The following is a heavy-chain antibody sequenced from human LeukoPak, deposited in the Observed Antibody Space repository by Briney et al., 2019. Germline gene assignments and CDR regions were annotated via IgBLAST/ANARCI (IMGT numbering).Heavy chain of an antibody. J-gene: IGHJ4*02. CDR1: GFTFSSYW. Sequence: GGSLRLSCAASGFTFSSYWMHWVRQAPGKGLVWVSRINTDGSSTSYADSVKGRFIISRDNAKNTLYLQMNSLRAEDTAVYYCANLAAASDYWGQGTLVTVSS. CDR2: INTDGSST. V-gene: IGHV3-74*01. CDR3: ANLAAASDY. D-gene: IGHD6-13*01.